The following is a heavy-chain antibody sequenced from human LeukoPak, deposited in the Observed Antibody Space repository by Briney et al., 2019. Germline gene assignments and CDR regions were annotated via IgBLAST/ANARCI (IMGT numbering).Heavy chain of an antibody. CDR1: GFTFSSHS. Sequence: PGGSLRLSCAASGFTFSSHSMNWVRQAPGKGLEWVSYISSSSSTIYYADSVKGRFTISRDNAKNSLYLQMSSLRAEDTAVYYCAKEFNRGLPDYWGQGTLVTVPS. CDR2: ISSSSSTI. D-gene: IGHD2-21*01. V-gene: IGHV3-48*01. J-gene: IGHJ4*02. CDR3: AKEFNRGLPDY.